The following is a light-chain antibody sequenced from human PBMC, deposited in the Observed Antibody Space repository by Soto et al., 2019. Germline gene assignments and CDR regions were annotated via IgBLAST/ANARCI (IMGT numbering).Light chain of an antibody. CDR3: QQYNSYSWT. CDR2: NAS. CDR1: QSFSNW. J-gene: IGKJ1*01. Sequence: DIQMTQSLSTLSASVGDTVTITCRASQSFSNWLAWYQQKPGKAPKFLIYNASTLESGVPSRFSGSGSGTELTLTISSLQPDDFATYYCQQYNSYSWTFGQGTKVEIK. V-gene: IGKV1-5*03.